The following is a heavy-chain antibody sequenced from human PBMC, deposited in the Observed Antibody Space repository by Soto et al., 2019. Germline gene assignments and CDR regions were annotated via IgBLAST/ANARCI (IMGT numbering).Heavy chain of an antibody. J-gene: IGHJ4*02. CDR2: ISSSSSTV. CDR1: GFTFSSYI. V-gene: IGHV3-48*01. Sequence: GGSLRLSCAASGFTFSSYIMNWVRQAPGKGLEWVSYISSSSSTVYYADSVKGRFTISRDNAKNSLYLQMNSLRAEDTAVYYCARDLNLGSFDYWGQGTLVTVSS. CDR3: ARDLNLGSFDY.